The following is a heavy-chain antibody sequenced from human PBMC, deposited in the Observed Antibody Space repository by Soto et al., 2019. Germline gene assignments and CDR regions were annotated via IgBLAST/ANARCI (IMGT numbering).Heavy chain of an antibody. J-gene: IGHJ4*02. CDR2: IYPGDSDT. V-gene: IGHV5-51*01. CDR3: ARKSYYDSSGYIDY. CDR1: VYWFTSYW. D-gene: IGHD3-22*01. Sequence: GESLKISCRGSVYWFTSYWIGWVRQMPGKGLEWMGMIYPGDSDTRYSPSFQGLVTTSADKSISTAYLQWSGLKASDTAMYYCARKSYYDSSGYIDYWGQGTLVTVSS.